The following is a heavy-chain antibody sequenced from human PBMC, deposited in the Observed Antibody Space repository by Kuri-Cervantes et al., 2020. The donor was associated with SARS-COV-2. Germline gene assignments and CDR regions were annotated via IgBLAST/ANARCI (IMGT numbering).Heavy chain of an antibody. J-gene: IGHJ6*03. CDR1: GFTVSSNY. CDR2: IYTGGST. Sequence: GESLKISCAASGFTVSSNYMTWVRQAPGKGLEWVSTIYTGGSTDYADSVEGRFTISRDNAKNSLYLQMNSLRAEDTAVYYCARIQETTIFGVVIHLYYYMDVWGKGTTVTVSS. D-gene: IGHD3-3*01. CDR3: ARIQETTIFGVVIHLYYYMDV. V-gene: IGHV3-66*01.